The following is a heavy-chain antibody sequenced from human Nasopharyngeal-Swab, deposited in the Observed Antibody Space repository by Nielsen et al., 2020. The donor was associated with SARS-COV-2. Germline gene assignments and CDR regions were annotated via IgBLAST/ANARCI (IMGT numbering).Heavy chain of an antibody. V-gene: IGHV4-59*12. CDR2: FYYSGIT. CDR1: GCPSSSYY. Sequence: SETLSSTFTALGCPSSSYYWSWFRQLPGKGLEWFGYFYYSGITIYNPSLKSRVTILLDTSKNQFSLKLNSVSAADTAVYYCAREVVGGRVDSWGQGTLVTVSS. CDR3: AREVVGGRVDS. J-gene: IGHJ4*02. D-gene: IGHD1-26*01.